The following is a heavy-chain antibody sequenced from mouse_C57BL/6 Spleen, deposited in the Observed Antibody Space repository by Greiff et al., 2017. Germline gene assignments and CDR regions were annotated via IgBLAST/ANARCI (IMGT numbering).Heavy chain of an antibody. Sequence: EVQLQQSGPELVKPGASVKIPCKASGYTFTDYNMDWVKQSHGKSLEWIGDINPNNGGTIYNQKFKGKATLTVDKSSSTAYMELRSLTSEETAVYYCAKRIYYDYFYYFDYWGQGTTLTVSS. CDR3: AKRIYYDYFYYFDY. CDR1: GYTFTDYN. V-gene: IGHV1-18*01. D-gene: IGHD2-4*01. J-gene: IGHJ2*01. CDR2: INPNNGGT.